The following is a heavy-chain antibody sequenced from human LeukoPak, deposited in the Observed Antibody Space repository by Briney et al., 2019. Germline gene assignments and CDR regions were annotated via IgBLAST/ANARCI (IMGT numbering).Heavy chain of an antibody. CDR3: AKDSSMLRGPTVIYYFDF. D-gene: IGHD3-10*01. J-gene: IGHJ4*02. Sequence: GGSLRLSCAASDFTFSTYAMSWVRQAPGKGLGWVSTISGGGDATYYADSVKGRFTISRDNSKNTLYLQMNSLRAEDTAVYYGAKDSSMLRGPTVIYYFDFWGQGTLVIVSS. CDR2: ISGGGDAT. CDR1: DFTFSTYA. V-gene: IGHV3-23*01.